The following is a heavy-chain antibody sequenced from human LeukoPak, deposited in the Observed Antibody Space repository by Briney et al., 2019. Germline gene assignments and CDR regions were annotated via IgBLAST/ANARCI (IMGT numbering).Heavy chain of an antibody. V-gene: IGHV3-64*02. D-gene: IGHD1-26*01. CDR1: GFSFRNYA. CDR3: TRDGGSFCDFDY. CDR2: INTDGRIT. Sequence: GGSLRLSCVASGFSFRNYAIHWVRQAPGKGLEYVSVINTDGRITYYADSVKGRFTISRDNSKNTVYLQMGSPRGEDMAVYYCTRDGGSFCDFDYWGQGALVTVSS. J-gene: IGHJ4*02.